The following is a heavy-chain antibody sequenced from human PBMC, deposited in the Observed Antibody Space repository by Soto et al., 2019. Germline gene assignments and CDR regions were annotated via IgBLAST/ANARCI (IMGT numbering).Heavy chain of an antibody. CDR1: GFTFSSYA. D-gene: IGHD3-10*01. CDR2: ISGSGGST. CDR3: AKDIYYGSGSYQSHGMDV. V-gene: IGHV3-23*01. J-gene: IGHJ6*02. Sequence: GGSLRLSCAASGFTFSSYAMSWVRQAPGKGLEWVSAISGSGGSTYYADSLKGRFTISRENSKNKLYLQMNSLRPEDTAVYYCAKDIYYGSGSYQSHGMDVWGQGTTVTVSS.